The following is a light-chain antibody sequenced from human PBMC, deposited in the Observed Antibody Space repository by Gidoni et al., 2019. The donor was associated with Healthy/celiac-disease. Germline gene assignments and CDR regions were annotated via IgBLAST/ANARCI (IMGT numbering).Light chain of an antibody. CDR3: QAWDSSTYVV. CDR2: QDS. Sequence: SYERTQPPSRSVSPGQTASITCSGDKLGDKYACWYQQKPGQSPVLVIYQDSKRPSGIPERFSGSNSGNTATLTISGTQAMDEADYYCQAWDSSTYVVFGGGTKLTVL. CDR1: KLGDKY. J-gene: IGLJ2*01. V-gene: IGLV3-1*01.